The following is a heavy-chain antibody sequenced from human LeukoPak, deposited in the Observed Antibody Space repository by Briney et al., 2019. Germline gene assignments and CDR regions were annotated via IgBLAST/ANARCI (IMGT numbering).Heavy chain of an antibody. J-gene: IGHJ4*02. CDR1: GYTFTSYA. CDR2: INTNTGNP. D-gene: IGHD1-26*01. Sequence: AASVKVSCKASGYTFTSYAMNWVRQAPGQGREWMGWINTNTGNPTYAQGFTGRFVFSLDTSVSTAYLQISSLKADDTAVYYCARGGWELLRRLPFDYWGQGTLVTVSS. CDR3: ARGGWELLRRLPFDY. V-gene: IGHV7-4-1*02.